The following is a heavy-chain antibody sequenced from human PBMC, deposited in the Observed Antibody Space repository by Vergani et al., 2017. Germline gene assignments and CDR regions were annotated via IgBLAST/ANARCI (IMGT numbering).Heavy chain of an antibody. Sequence: EVELVESGGGLVQLGGSLRLPCAAPGFTFNEYWMHWARQVPGKGLVWVSGMNGDGDTISYADSVKGRCTISRDNAKNTLFLQMNSLRAEDTAVYYCARARKFRFGVVWENWFDPWGQGTLVTVSS. D-gene: IGHD3-3*01. CDR2: MNGDGDTI. CDR1: GFTFNEYW. CDR3: ARARKFRFGVVWENWFDP. V-gene: IGHV3-74*01. J-gene: IGHJ5*02.